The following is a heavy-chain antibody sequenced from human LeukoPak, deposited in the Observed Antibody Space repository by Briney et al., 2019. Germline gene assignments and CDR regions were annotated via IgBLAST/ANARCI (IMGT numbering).Heavy chain of an antibody. CDR1: GGSISSYY. CDR3: ARESFSSSGMDY. J-gene: IGHJ4*02. CDR2: IYYSGST. D-gene: IGHD6-13*01. V-gene: IGHV4-59*01. Sequence: SETLSLTCTVSGGSISSYYWSWIRQPPGEGLEWIGYIYYSGSTNYNPSLKSRVTISVDTSKNQFSLKLSSVTAADTAVYYCARESFSSSGMDYWGQGTLVTVSS.